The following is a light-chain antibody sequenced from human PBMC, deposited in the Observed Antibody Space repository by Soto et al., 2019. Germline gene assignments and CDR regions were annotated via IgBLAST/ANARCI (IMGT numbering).Light chain of an antibody. V-gene: IGKV3-11*01. CDR1: QSVSTA. CDR3: QQRSKRPST. CDR2: DAS. J-gene: IGKJ2*01. Sequence: EVVLTQSPVTLSLSPGDRAALSCRASQSVSTAVAWYQQKPGQAPRLLIYDASDRATGVPARLSGSGSVTDFTLTISSVEPEDFAVYFCQQRSKRPSTFGKGTKL.